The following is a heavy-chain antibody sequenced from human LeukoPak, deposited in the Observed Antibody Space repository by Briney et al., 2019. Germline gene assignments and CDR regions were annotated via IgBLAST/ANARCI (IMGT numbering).Heavy chain of an antibody. CDR2: IYYSGST. D-gene: IGHD2-15*01. CDR1: GGSISSYY. CDR3: ARDPVGGGWFDY. Sequence: PSGTLSLTCAVSGGSISSYYWSWIRQPPGKGLEWIGSIYYSGSTYYNPSLKSRVTISVETSKNQFSLKLSSVTAADTAVYYCARDPVGGGWFDYWGQGILVTVSS. V-gene: IGHV4-59*12. J-gene: IGHJ5*01.